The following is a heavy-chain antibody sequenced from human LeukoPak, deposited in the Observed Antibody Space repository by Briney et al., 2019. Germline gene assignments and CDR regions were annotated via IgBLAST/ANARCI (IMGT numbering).Heavy chain of an antibody. V-gene: IGHV3-30*18. CDR1: GFTFYSYG. Sequence: GGSLRLSCVASGFTFYSYGMHWVRQAPGKGLEWVAVISHDGSNIHYGDSVKGRFTISRDNSKNTLYLQMNSLRAEDTAVYHCAKDPYRVIVATGNYLDPWGQGTLVTVSS. D-gene: IGHD3-22*01. CDR2: ISHDGSNI. CDR3: AKDPYRVIVATGNYLDP. J-gene: IGHJ5*02.